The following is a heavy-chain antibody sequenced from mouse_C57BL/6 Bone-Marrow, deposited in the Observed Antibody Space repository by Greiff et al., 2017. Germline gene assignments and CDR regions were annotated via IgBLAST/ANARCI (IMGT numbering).Heavy chain of an antibody. Sequence: VKLQESGAELARPGASVKLSCKASGYTFTSYGISWVKQRTGQGLEWIGEIYPRSGNTYYNEKFKGKATLTADKSSSTAYMELRSLTSEDSAVYCCAREWGALYYGYSWFAYWGQGTLVTVSA. CDR3: AREWGALYYGYSWFAY. V-gene: IGHV1-81*01. D-gene: IGHD2-2*01. CDR2: IYPRSGNT. CDR1: GYTFTSYG. J-gene: IGHJ3*01.